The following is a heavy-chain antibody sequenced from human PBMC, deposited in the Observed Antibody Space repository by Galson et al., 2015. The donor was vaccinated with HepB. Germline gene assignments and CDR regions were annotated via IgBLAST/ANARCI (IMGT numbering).Heavy chain of an antibody. J-gene: IGHJ4*02. CDR3: ARAPGADPFDY. V-gene: IGHV3-7*03. CDR2: IKQDGGEK. Sequence: SLRLSCAASGFTFSSYWMSWVRQAPGKGLEWVANIKQDGGEKYYVDSVKGRFTISRDNAKNSLYLQVNSLRAEDTAVYYCARAPGADPFDYWGQGTLVTVSS. CDR1: GFTFSSYW. D-gene: IGHD4/OR15-4a*01.